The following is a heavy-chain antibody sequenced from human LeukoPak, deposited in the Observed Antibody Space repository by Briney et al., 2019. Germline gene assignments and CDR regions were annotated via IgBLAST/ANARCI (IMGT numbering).Heavy chain of an antibody. D-gene: IGHD5-12*01. CDR3: AKESGYEYYDYYYMDV. CDR2: ISGSGGST. CDR1: GFTFSSYG. V-gene: IGHV3-23*01. Sequence: GGSLRLSCAASGFTFSSYGMSWVRQAPGKGLEWVSAISGSGGSTYYADSVKGRFTISRDNSKKTLYLQMNSLRAEDMAVYYCAKESGYEYYDYYYMDVWGKGTTVTISS. J-gene: IGHJ6*03.